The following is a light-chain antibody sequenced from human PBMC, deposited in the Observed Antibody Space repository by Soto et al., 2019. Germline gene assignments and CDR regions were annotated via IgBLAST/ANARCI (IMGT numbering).Light chain of an antibody. Sequence: DIHMSQSPSTLSASVGYRFTITCRASQGISTFLAWYQQKPGKAPYLLISDVSSLERGVPSRFSGSGSGTEFTLTISSMQPDDFATFYCQQYNGYSRTFGQGTKVDIK. J-gene: IGKJ1*01. V-gene: IGKV1-5*01. CDR3: QQYNGYSRT. CDR2: DVS. CDR1: QGISTF.